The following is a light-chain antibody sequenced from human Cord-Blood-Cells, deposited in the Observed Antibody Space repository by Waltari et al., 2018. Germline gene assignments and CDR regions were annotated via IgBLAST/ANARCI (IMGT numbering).Light chain of an antibody. CDR1: SSAAGGYNY. Sequence: QSALTQPPSASGSPGQSVTISCTGTSSAAGGYNYVSSYQQHPGKAPKLMIYEVSKRPSGVPDRFSGSKSGNTASLTVSGLQAEDEADYYCSSYAGSNNFVVFGGGTKLTVL. J-gene: IGLJ2*01. V-gene: IGLV2-8*01. CDR2: EVS. CDR3: SSYAGSNNFVV.